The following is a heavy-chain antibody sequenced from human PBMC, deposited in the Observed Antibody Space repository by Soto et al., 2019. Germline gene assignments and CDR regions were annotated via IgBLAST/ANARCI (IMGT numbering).Heavy chain of an antibody. Sequence: ASVKVSCKASGYTFTSYAMHWARQAPGQRLEWMGWINAGNGNTKYSQKFQGRVTITRDTSASTAYMELSSLRSEDTAVYYCARDSRRYSYGYGYNWFDPWGQGTLVTVSS. CDR1: GYTFTSYA. V-gene: IGHV1-3*01. CDR3: ARDSRRYSYGYGYNWFDP. D-gene: IGHD5-18*01. J-gene: IGHJ5*02. CDR2: INAGNGNT.